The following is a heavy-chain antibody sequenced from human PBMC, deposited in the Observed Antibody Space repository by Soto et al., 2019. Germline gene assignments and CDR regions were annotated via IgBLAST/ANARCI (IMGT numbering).Heavy chain of an antibody. J-gene: IGHJ4*02. CDR2: IYYSGST. Sequence: QVQLQESGPGLVKPSQTLSLTCTVSGVSISSGGYYWSWIRQHPGKGLEWIGYIYYSGSTYYNPSLKSRVTISVETSKNQFSLKLSSVTAADTAGYYCARGFCGGDCYLDYWGQGTLVTVSS. CDR3: ARGFCGGDCYLDY. V-gene: IGHV4-31*03. CDR1: GVSISSGGYY. D-gene: IGHD2-21*02.